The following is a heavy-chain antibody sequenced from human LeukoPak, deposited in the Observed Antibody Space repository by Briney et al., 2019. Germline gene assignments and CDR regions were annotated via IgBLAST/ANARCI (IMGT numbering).Heavy chain of an antibody. J-gene: IGHJ5*02. V-gene: IGHV3-74*01. CDR1: GFTFSSYW. CDR3: ARVVGATTENWFDP. CDR2: INSDGSST. D-gene: IGHD1-26*01. Sequence: GGSLRLSCAASGFTFSSYWMHWVRQAPGKGLVWVSRINSDGSSTSYADSVKGRFTISRDNAKNTLYPQMNSLRAEDTAVYYCARVVGATTENWFDPWGQGTLVTVSS.